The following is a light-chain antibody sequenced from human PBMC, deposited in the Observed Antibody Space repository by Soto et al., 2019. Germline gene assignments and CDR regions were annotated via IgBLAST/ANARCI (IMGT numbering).Light chain of an antibody. V-gene: IGLV2-14*01. CDR2: EVT. J-gene: IGLJ3*02. CDR3: ISFTASTTPWV. CDR1: SSDVGRFNY. Sequence: QSALTQPASVSGSPGQSITISCTGTSSDVGRFNYVSWFQQHPGKAPKLMIHEVTNRPSGVSNRFSGSKSGNTASLTISGLQAADEADYYCISFTASTTPWVFGGGTKLTVL.